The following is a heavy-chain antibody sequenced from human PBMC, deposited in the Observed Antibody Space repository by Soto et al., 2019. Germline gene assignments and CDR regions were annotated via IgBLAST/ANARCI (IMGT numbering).Heavy chain of an antibody. J-gene: IGHJ6*01. D-gene: IGHD3-10*01. V-gene: IGHV3-53*01. CDR3: ARDYYYGSDFYAMEV. CDR2: IHSGGST. CDR1: VFAVTSHY. Sequence: VGSLRLSCASSVFAVTSHYMSCVRHSPGKGLEWVSVIHSGGSTFYAASVKGRFTISRDESTNTMYLQVNSLRAEDTAVYYCARDYYYGSDFYAMEVWGQGTTVIVS.